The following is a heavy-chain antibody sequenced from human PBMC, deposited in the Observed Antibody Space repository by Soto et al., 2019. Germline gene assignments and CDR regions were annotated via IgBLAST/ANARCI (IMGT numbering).Heavy chain of an antibody. Sequence: SETLSLTCTVSGGSISSSSYYWGWIRQPPGKGLEWIGSIYYSGSTYYNPSLKSRVTISVDTSKNQFSLKLSSVTAADTAVYYCARQGGYCSGGSCYPYHYYYYMDVWGKGTTVTVAS. J-gene: IGHJ6*03. D-gene: IGHD2-15*01. CDR2: IYYSGST. CDR3: ARQGGYCSGGSCYPYHYYYYMDV. CDR1: GGSISSSSYY. V-gene: IGHV4-39*01.